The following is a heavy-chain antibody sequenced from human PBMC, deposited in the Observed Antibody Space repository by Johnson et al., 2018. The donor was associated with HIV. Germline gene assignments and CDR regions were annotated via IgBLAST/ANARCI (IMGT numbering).Heavy chain of an antibody. CDR1: GFTFSNAW. V-gene: IGHV3-15*01. J-gene: IGHJ3*02. D-gene: IGHD6-13*01. CDR2: IKSKADGGTT. Sequence: MQLVESGGGLVKPGGSLRLSCAASGFTFSNAWMSWVRQAPGKGLEWVGRIKSKADGGTTDDAAPVKGRFTISRDDSKTTLYLQMKSLRAEDTAVYYFARESVALVAFDIWGQGTMVTVSS. CDR3: ARESVALVAFDI.